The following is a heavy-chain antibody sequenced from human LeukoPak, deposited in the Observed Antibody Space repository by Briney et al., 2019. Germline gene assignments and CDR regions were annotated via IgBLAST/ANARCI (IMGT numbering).Heavy chain of an antibody. CDR3: ARHRMYYYDSSGRGAADAFDI. CDR1: GGSISSSSHY. V-gene: IGHV4-39*01. J-gene: IGHJ3*02. D-gene: IGHD3-22*01. Sequence: PSETLSLTCTVSGGSISSSSHYWGWIRQPPGKGLEWIGSIYYSGSTYYNPSLKSRVTISVDTSKNQFSLKLSSVTAADTAVYYCARHRMYYYDSSGRGAADAFDIWGQGTMVTVSS. CDR2: IYYSGST.